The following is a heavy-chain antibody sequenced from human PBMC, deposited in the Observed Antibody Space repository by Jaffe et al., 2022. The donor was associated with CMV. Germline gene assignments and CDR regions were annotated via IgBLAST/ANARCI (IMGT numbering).Heavy chain of an antibody. CDR2: IYHSGST. J-gene: IGHJ4*02. CDR3: ASASPTIRYDSSGYPYFDY. Sequence: QVQLQESGPGLVKPSGTLSLTCAVSGGSISSSNWWSWVRQPPGKGLEWIGEIYHSGSTNYNPSLKSRVTISVDKSKNQFSLKLSSVTAADTAVYYCASASPTIRYDSSGYPYFDYWGQGTLVTVSS. CDR1: GGSISSSNW. V-gene: IGHV4-4*02. D-gene: IGHD3-22*01.